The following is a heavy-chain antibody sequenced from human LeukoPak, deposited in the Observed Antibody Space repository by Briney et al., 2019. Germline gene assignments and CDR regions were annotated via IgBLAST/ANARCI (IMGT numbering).Heavy chain of an antibody. CDR2: IYYSGST. V-gene: IGHV4-59*01. CDR3: ARGGYVWGSYRQPYDY. J-gene: IGHJ4*02. CDR1: GGSISSYY. D-gene: IGHD3-16*02. Sequence: SETLSLTCTVSGGSISSYYWSWIRQPPGKGLEWIGYIYYSGSTNYNPSLKSRVTISVDTSKNQFSLKLSSVTAADTAVYYCARGGYVWGSYRQPYDYWGQGTLVTVSS.